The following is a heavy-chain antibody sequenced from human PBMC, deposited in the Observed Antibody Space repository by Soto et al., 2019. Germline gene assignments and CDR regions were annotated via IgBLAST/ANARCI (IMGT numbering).Heavy chain of an antibody. CDR1: GGSISSYY. V-gene: IGHV4-59*01. CDR2: IYYSGST. J-gene: IGHJ4*02. D-gene: IGHD6-13*01. Sequence: QVQLQESGPGLVKPSETLSLTCTVSGGSISSYYWSWIRQPPGKGLEWIGYIYYSGSTNYNPSLKRRVTISVDTSKNQFSLKLSSVTAADTAVYYCARAESSSWLVDYWGQGTLVTVSS. CDR3: ARAESSSWLVDY.